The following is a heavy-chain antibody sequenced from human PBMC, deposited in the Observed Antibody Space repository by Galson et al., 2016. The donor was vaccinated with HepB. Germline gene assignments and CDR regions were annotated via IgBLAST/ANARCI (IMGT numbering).Heavy chain of an antibody. CDR1: GFTFSSYW. V-gene: IGHV3-7*01. J-gene: IGHJ4*01. CDR2: IKQDGSEK. Sequence: SLRLSCAASGFTFSSYWMNWVRQAPGKGLEWVANIKQDGSEKNYEDSVKGRFTISRDNAKNSLYLQMNSLRAEDTAVYYCEGGRYVDYWGHGTLVTVSS. D-gene: IGHD1-26*01. CDR3: EGGRYVDY.